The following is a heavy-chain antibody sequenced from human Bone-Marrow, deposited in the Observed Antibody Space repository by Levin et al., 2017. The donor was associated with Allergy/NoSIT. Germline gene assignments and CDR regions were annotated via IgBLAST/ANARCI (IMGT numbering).Heavy chain of an antibody. CDR1: GDSISSNYW. CDR3: TRKGASATLYFFDY. V-gene: IGHV4-4*02. CDR2: IYHGGST. J-gene: IGHJ4*02. Sequence: SETLSLTCTVSGDSISSNYWWSWVRQTPGKGPELIGEIYHGGSTNYNPSLKSRVTISIDKSKNQFSLNLTSVTAADTAVYYCTRKGASATLYFFDYWGQGTLVTVSS.